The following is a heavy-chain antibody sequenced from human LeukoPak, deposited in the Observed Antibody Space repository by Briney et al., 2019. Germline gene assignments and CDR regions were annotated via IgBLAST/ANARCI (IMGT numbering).Heavy chain of an antibody. V-gene: IGHV3-9*01. J-gene: IGHJ3*02. CDR1: GFTFDDSA. CDR3: AKDIRGKDTYRSSWYGAFDS. Sequence: GGCLRLSCAASGFTFDDSAVDWVRQAPGKGVGLVSGMRWNRGSIGYADSLSGRFTISSDNAKNSLYLQMNRLRAEATALYYCAKDIRGKDTYRSSWYGAFDSWGQATMVTVSS. D-gene: IGHD6-13*01. CDR2: MRWNRGSI.